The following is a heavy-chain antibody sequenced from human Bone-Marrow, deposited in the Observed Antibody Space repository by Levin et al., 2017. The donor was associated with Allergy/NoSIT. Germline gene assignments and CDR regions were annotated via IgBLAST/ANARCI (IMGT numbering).Heavy chain of an antibody. J-gene: IGHJ4*02. CDR2: INHSGST. CDR1: GGSISGYY. V-gene: IGHV4-34*01. CDR3: ARGGTWPTQSDY. Sequence: SETLSLTCAVYGGSISGYYWSWIRQPPGKGLEWIGEINHSGSTNYNPSLKSRVIISVDTSKSQISLNLRSVTAADTAVYYCARGGTWPTQSDYWGQGTLVTVSS.